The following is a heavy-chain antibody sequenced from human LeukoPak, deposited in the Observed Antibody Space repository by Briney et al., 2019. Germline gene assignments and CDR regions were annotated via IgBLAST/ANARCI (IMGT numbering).Heavy chain of an antibody. J-gene: IGHJ5*02. CDR1: GYTFTSYG. D-gene: IGHD1-26*01. CDR3: ARDTAIRKMWELRADNWFDP. V-gene: IGHV1-18*01. Sequence: ASVKVSCKASGYTFTSYGISWVRQAPGQGLEWMGWISAYNGNTNYAQKLQGRVTMTTDTSTSTAYMELRGLRSDDTAVYYCARDTAIRKMWELRADNWFDPWGQGTLVTVSS. CDR2: ISAYNGNT.